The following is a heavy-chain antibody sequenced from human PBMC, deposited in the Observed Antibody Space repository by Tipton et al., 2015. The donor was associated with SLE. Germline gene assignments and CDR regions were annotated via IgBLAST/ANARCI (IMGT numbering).Heavy chain of an antibody. J-gene: IGHJ6*03. D-gene: IGHD2-21*02. CDR2: IYYSGST. V-gene: IGHV4-59*01. CDR1: GGSISSYY. CDR3: TRAVGTGYYYYMDV. Sequence: TLSLTCTVSGGSISSYYWSWIRQPPGKGLEWIGYIYYSGSTNYNPSLKSRVTISPDTSNNQVSLKLSSVTAADTAVYYCTRAVGTGYYYYMDVWGQGTTVTVSS.